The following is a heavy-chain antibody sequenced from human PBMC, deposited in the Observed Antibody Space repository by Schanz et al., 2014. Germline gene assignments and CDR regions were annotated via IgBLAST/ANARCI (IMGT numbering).Heavy chain of an antibody. CDR1: GFTFRGHA. J-gene: IGHJ3*02. CDR3: AKVGTSSGSLGAFDI. Sequence: QVQLVESGGGVVQPGTSLRLSCAASGFTFRGHAMHWVRQAPGQGLEKVAVTSTDGTKTYYAASVRGRFTISRDNSKKTLYLQMTSLRPEDSAVYYCAKVGTSSGSLGAFDIGGQGTMVTVSS. CDR2: TSTDGTKT. D-gene: IGHD1-26*01. V-gene: IGHV3-30*04.